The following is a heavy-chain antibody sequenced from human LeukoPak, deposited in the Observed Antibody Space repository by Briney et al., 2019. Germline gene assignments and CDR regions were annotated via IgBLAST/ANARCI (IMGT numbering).Heavy chain of an antibody. Sequence: SETLSLTCTVSGGSISSSSYYWGWIRQPPGKGLEWIGSIYYSGSTYYNPSLKSRVTISVDTSKNQFSLKLSSVTAADTAVYYCAISNDSSGYYYLTVDYWGQGTLVTVSS. V-gene: IGHV4-39*07. J-gene: IGHJ4*02. D-gene: IGHD3-22*01. CDR2: IYYSGST. CDR1: GGSISSSSYY. CDR3: AISNDSSGYYYLTVDY.